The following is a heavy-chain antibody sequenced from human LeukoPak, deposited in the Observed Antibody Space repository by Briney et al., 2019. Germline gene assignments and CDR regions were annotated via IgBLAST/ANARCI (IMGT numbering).Heavy chain of an antibody. D-gene: IGHD5-18*01. CDR1: GVSINGYY. CDR3: AGGYSYGLNYFDY. J-gene: IGHJ4*02. CDR2: IYYSGSS. Sequence: SETLSLTCTVSGVSINGYYWSWIRQPPGKGLEWIGYIYYSGSSNNNPSLKSRVTISVDTSKNQFSLKLNSVTAADAAVYYCAGGYSYGLNYFDYWGQGALVTVSS. V-gene: IGHV4-59*01.